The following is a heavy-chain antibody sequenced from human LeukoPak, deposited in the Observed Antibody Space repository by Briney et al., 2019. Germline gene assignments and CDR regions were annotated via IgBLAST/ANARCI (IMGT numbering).Heavy chain of an antibody. CDR2: INTNTGNP. D-gene: IGHD2-21*02. CDR3: ARGDWTI. J-gene: IGHJ4*02. CDR1: EYTFTSHA. Sequence: ASVKVSCKASEYTFTSHAINWVRRAPGQGLEWMGWINTNTGNPSYAQGFTGRFVFSLDTSVSTSYLQISSLKAEDTAVYFCARGDWTIWGQGTLVTVSS. V-gene: IGHV7-4-1*02.